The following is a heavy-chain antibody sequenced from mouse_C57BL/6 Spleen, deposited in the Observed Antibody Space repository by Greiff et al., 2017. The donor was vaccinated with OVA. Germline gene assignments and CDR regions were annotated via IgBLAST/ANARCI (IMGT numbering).Heavy chain of an antibody. Sequence: VQLQQSGAELVRPGTSVKVSCKASGYAFTNYLLEWVKQRPGQGLEWIGVINPGSGGTNYNEKFKGKATLTADKSSSTAYMQLSSLASEDAAVYFCASYGNRGYFDVWGTGTTVTVSS. CDR1: GYAFTNYL. CDR2: INPGSGGT. V-gene: IGHV1-54*01. D-gene: IGHD2-1*01. CDR3: ASYGNRGYFDV. J-gene: IGHJ1*03.